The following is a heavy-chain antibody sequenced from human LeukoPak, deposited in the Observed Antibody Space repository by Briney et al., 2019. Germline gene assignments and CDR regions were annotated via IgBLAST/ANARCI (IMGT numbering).Heavy chain of an antibody. CDR2: ITPHNGDT. D-gene: IGHD1-14*01. J-gene: IGHJ6*02. Sequence: ASVKVSCKASGYSFTGQYIYWVRQAPGQGLEWMGRITPHNGDTNDAQRFQGRVTMTSDTSISTAFMELSSPRSDDTAVYYCARGAGPVSTPDYYFNGLDVWGQGTTVTVSS. CDR3: ARGAGPVSTPDYYFNGLDV. CDR1: GYSFTGQY. V-gene: IGHV1-2*06.